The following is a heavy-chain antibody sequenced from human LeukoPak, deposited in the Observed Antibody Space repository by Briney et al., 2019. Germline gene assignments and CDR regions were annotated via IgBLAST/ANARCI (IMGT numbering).Heavy chain of an antibody. CDR2: ISSSSSYI. D-gene: IGHD6-19*01. V-gene: IGHV3-21*01. CDR1: GFTFSSYS. CDR3: ARDGPTRVAVYYYYMDV. Sequence: GGXLRLSCAASGFTFSSYSMNWVRQAPGKGLEWVSSISSSSSYIYYADSVKGGFTISRDNAKNSLYLQMNSLRAEDTAVYYCARDGPTRVAVYYYYMDVWGKGTTVTVSS. J-gene: IGHJ6*03.